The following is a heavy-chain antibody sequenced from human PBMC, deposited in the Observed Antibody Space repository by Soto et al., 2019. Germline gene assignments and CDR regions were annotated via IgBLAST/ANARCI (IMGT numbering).Heavy chain of an antibody. CDR2: IYYSGST. J-gene: IGHJ6*02. D-gene: IGHD3-22*01. V-gene: IGHV4-39*01. CDR1: GGSISSSSYY. Sequence: PSETLARTCPVSGGSISSSSYYWGWIRQPPVKVLEWIGSIYYSGSTYYNPSLKSRVTISVDTSNNQFSLKLSSVTAAETAVYYCARHVDTMIVVVSPMCAGMDVWGQVTTVAFS. CDR3: ARHVDTMIVVVSPMCAGMDV.